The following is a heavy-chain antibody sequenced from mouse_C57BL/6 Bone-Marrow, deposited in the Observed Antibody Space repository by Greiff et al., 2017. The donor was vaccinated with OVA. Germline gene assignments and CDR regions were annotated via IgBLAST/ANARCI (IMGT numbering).Heavy chain of an antibody. CDR1: GYTFTSYW. CDR3: ARTGSYYCDY. Sequence: QVQLQQPGAELVRPGSSVKLSCKASGYTFTSYWMDWVKQRPGQGLEWIGNIYPSDSETHYNQKFKDKATLTVDKSSSTAYMQLSSLTSADSAVYYCARTGSYYCDYWGQGTTLTVSS. V-gene: IGHV1-61*01. CDR2: IYPSDSET. J-gene: IGHJ2*01.